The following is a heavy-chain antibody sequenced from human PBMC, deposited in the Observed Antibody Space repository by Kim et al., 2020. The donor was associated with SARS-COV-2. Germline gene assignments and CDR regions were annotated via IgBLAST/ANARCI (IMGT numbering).Heavy chain of an antibody. CDR1: GFTFSDYY. D-gene: IGHD3-3*01. CDR3: ARVKYDFWSGYFHYYYYGMDV. J-gene: IGHJ6*02. CDR2: ISSSGSTI. Sequence: GGSLRLSCAASGFTFSDYYMSWIRQAPGKGLEWVSYISSSGSTIYYADSVKGRFTISRDNAKNSLYLQMNSLRAEDTAVYYCARVKYDFWSGYFHYYYYGMDVWGQGTTVTVSS. V-gene: IGHV3-11*01.